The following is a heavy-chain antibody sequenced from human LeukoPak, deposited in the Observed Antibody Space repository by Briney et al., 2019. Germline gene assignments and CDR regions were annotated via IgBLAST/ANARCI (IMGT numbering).Heavy chain of an antibody. CDR3: ARDLVVGARLGWVGAFDI. Sequence: ASVKVSCKASGYTFTSYDINWVRQATGQGLEWMGWMNPNSGNTGYAQKFQGRVTMTRNTSISTAYMELSSLRSEDTAVYYCARDLVVGARLGWVGAFDIWGQGTRVTVSS. J-gene: IGHJ3*02. D-gene: IGHD1-26*01. CDR1: GYTFTSYD. CDR2: MNPNSGNT. V-gene: IGHV1-8*01.